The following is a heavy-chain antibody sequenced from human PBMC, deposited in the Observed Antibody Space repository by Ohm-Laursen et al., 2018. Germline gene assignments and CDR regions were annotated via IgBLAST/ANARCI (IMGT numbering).Heavy chain of an antibody. CDR3: ARLPDHSGWPFDY. V-gene: IGHV4-59*12. Sequence: SETLSLTCLVSDAAFRRDYWTWIRQFPGREMEWIGYIHYDGRTVYNPSLRSRLTMSIDTSKKQFSLRLTSATAADTAIYYCARLPDHSGWPFDYWGQGTLVTVSS. CDR1: DAAFRRDY. CDR2: IHYDGRT. D-gene: IGHD6-19*01. J-gene: IGHJ4*02.